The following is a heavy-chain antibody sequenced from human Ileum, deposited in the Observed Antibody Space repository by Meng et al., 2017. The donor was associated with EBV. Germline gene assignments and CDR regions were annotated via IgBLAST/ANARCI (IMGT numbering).Heavy chain of an antibody. Sequence: PGRFNPSDPLSFTVTVSGGSVSISSYYWSWIRQPPGKGLEWIVYIYYSGTTNYNPSLESRVTISVDTSKNQFSLKLRSVAASDTAVYYCARGWDTAMDSGWGQGTLVTVSS. CDR1: GGSVSISSYY. CDR3: ARGWDTAMDSG. J-gene: IGHJ4*02. V-gene: IGHV4-61*01. CDR2: IYYSGTT. D-gene: IGHD5-18*01.